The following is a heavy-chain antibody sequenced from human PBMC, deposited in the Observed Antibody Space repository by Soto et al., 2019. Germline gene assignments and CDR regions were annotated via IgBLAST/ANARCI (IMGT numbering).Heavy chain of an antibody. V-gene: IGHV1-69*01. CDR1: GGTLSNYA. CDR2: IIPIFGTS. CDR3: ARGVRTGFYGMDV. Sequence: QVQLVQSVAEVKKPGSSVKVSCKASGGTLSNYALSWVRQAPGQGLEWVGGIIPIFGTSNYAQNFQGRVTITADESTSTAYMELSSLRSEDTAVYYCARGVRTGFYGMDVWGQGTTVTVSS. J-gene: IGHJ6*02. D-gene: IGHD3-10*01.